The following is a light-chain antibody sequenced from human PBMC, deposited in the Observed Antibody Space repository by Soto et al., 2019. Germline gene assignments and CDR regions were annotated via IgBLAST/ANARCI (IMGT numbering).Light chain of an antibody. CDR2: DVS. Sequence: IQLTQSPSSLSASVGDRVTMTFRASQSISSWLAWYQQKPGKAPKLLIYDVSSLESGVPSRFSGSGSGTEFTLTISSLQPDDFATYYCQQYNSYPLTFGGGTKVDIK. V-gene: IGKV1-5*01. CDR3: QQYNSYPLT. J-gene: IGKJ4*01. CDR1: QSISSW.